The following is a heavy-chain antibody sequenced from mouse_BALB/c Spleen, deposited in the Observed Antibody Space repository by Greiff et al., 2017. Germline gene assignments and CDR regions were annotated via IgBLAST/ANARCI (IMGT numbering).Heavy chain of an antibody. CDR3: ARDGNYVRFAY. D-gene: IGHD2-1*01. CDR1: GYTFTSYV. J-gene: IGHJ3*01. CDR2: INPYNDGT. Sequence: EVQLVESGPELVKPGASVKMSCKASGYTFTSYVMHWVKQKPGQGLEWIGYINPYNDGTKYNEKFKGKATLTSDKSSSTAYMELSSLTSEDSAVYYCARDGNYVRFAYWGQGTLVTVSA. V-gene: IGHV1-14*01.